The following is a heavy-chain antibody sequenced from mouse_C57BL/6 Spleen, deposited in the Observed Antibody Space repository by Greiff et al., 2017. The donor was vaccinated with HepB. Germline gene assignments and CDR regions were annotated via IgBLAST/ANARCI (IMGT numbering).Heavy chain of an antibody. Sequence: EVQGVESGGGLVKPGGSLKLSCAASGFTFSSYTMSWVRQTPEKRLEWVATISGGGGKPYYQDSGKGRFTISRDNAKNTLYLQMSCLGSEDTALYFGARLRYDGYYVYAKDDWGPGTSVTVSS. D-gene: IGHD2-3*01. CDR3: ARLRYDGYYVYAKDD. CDR1: GFTFSSYT. V-gene: IGHV5-9*01. J-gene: IGHJ4*01. CDR2: ISGGGGKP.